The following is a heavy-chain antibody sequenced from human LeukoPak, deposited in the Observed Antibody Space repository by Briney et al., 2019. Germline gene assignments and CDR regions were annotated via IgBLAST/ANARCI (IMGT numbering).Heavy chain of an antibody. Sequence: GGSLRLSCAASGFTFSSYSMNWGRQAPGKGVEWVSSISTSSSYIYYADSEKGRFTISSDNSNKSLYLQMNSLRAEDTAVYYCARDSTTVTSTSSWFDPWGEGTLVTVSS. J-gene: IGHJ5*02. CDR2: ISTSSSYI. V-gene: IGHV3-21*01. D-gene: IGHD4-17*01. CDR3: ARDSTTVTSTSSWFDP. CDR1: GFTFSSYS.